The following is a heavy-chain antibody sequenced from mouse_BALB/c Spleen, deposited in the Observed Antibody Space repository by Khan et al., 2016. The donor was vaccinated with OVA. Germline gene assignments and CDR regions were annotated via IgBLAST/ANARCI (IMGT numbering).Heavy chain of an antibody. CDR3: ESSHLLWLYAMDY. J-gene: IGHJ4*01. D-gene: IGHD2-2*01. V-gene: IGHV1S34*01. CDR2: ISCYNGAT. Sequence: LVKTGASVKISCKTSGYSFTGYYIHWVKQSHGKSLEWIGYISCYNGATTYNQKFKGKATFTVDTSSSTAYMQFNSLTSEDSAVYICESSHLLWLYAMDYWGQGTSVTVSS. CDR1: GYSFTGYY.